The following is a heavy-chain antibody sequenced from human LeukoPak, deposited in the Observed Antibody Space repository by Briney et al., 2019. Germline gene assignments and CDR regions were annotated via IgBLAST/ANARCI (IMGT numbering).Heavy chain of an antibody. Sequence: SETLSLTCTVSGGSISSYYWNWIRQPAGKGLEWIGHIYTSGSTNYNPSLKSQVTMSIDTSKNQFSLKLSSVTAADTAVYYCARVLNVGFCSSTSCYIWFDPWGQGTLVTVSS. CDR2: IYTSGST. D-gene: IGHD2-2*02. CDR1: GGSISSYY. J-gene: IGHJ5*02. V-gene: IGHV4-4*07. CDR3: ARVLNVGFCSSTSCYIWFDP.